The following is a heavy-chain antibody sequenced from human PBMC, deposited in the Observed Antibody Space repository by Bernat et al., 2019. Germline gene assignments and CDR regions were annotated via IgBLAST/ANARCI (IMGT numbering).Heavy chain of an antibody. Sequence: EVQLVESGGGLVQPGGSLRLSCAASGFTSGSYWMSWVRQAPGKGLEWVANIQQDGSETYYVDSVKGRFIISRDNAKNSLYLQMGSLRAEDTALYYCARGSPGYSSSWYLNYWGQGTLVTVSS. J-gene: IGHJ4*02. V-gene: IGHV3-7*03. CDR2: IQQDGSET. CDR1: GFTSGSYW. D-gene: IGHD6-13*01. CDR3: ARGSPGYSSSWYLNY.